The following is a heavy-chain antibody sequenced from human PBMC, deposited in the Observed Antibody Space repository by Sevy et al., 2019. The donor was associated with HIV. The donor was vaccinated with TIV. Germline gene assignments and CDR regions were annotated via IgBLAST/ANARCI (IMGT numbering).Heavy chain of an antibody. Sequence: SETLSLTCTVSGGSISSYYWSWIRQPPGKGLEWIGYIYYSGSTNYNPSLKSRVTISVDTSKNQFSLKLSSVTAADTDVYYCAREVGEGSSWHIDYWGQGTLVTVSS. J-gene: IGHJ4*02. D-gene: IGHD6-13*01. V-gene: IGHV4-59*01. CDR1: GGSISSYY. CDR2: IYYSGST. CDR3: AREVGEGSSWHIDY.